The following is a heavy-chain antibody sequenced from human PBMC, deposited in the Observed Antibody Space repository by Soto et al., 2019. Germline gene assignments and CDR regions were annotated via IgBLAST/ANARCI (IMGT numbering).Heavy chain of an antibody. J-gene: IGHJ3*02. CDR1: GFTFSSYA. D-gene: IGHD6-13*01. CDR3: AKLLLSGIDADAFDI. V-gene: IGHV3-23*01. CDR2: ISGSGGST. Sequence: GGSLRLSCAASGFTFSSYAMSWVRQAPGKGLEWVSAISGSGGSTYYADSVKGRFTISRDNSKDTLYLQMNSLRAEDTAVYYCAKLLLSGIDADAFDIWGQGTMVTVSS.